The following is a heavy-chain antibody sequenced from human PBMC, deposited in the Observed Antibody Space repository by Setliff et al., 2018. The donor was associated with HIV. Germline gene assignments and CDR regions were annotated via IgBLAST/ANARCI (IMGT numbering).Heavy chain of an antibody. D-gene: IGHD4-17*01. CDR1: GYSFSNYW. J-gene: IGHJ1*01. CDR3: ATSDYGGDSGHFQH. V-gene: IGHV5-51*01. CDR2: IYPGDSDS. Sequence: PGESLKISCKGSGYSFSNYWIGWVRQMPGKGLEWMGIIYPGDSDSRYSPSFQGQVTISADKSISAAYLQWSSLKASDTAIYYCATSDYGGDSGHFQHWGQGTLVTVS.